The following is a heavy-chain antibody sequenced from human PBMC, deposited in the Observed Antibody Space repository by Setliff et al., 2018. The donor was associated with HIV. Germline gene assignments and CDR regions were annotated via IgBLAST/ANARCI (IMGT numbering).Heavy chain of an antibody. CDR2: ISTFNGNT. CDR1: GYTFTDYN. CDR3: ASDSPLIVGAARVYVDY. J-gene: IGHJ4*02. Sequence: SVKVSCKASGYTFTDYNIAWLRQAPGQGLEWVGWISTFNGNTDSAQRLQGRVTMTTDTSTSTAYMELRSLRSDDTAVYYCASDSPLIVGAARVYVDYWGQGTLVTVSS. V-gene: IGHV1-18*01. D-gene: IGHD1-26*01.